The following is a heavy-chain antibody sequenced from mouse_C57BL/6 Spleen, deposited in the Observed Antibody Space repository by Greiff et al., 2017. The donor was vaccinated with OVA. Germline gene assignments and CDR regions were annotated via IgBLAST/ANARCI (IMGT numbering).Heavy chain of an antibody. Sequence: VQLQESGPELVKPGASVKISCKASGYAFSSSWMNWVKQRPGKGLEWIGRIYPGDGDTNYNGKFKGKATLTADKSSSTAYMQLSSLTSEDSAVYFCARSEFTTVVAPFDYWGQGTTLTVSS. CDR3: ARSEFTTVVAPFDY. CDR2: IYPGDGDT. D-gene: IGHD1-1*01. CDR1: GYAFSSSW. J-gene: IGHJ2*01. V-gene: IGHV1-82*01.